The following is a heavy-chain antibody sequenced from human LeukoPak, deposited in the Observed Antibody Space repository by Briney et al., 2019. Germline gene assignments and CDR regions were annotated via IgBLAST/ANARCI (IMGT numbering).Heavy chain of an antibody. D-gene: IGHD1/OR15-1a*01. CDR2: ISSSSSYI. CDR3: ARDNWSKYYFDY. V-gene: IGHV3-21*01. Sequence: GGSLRLSCAAPGFTFSSYSMNWVRQAPGKGLEWVSSISSSSSYIYYADSVKGRLTISRDNAKNSLYLQMNSLRAEDTAVYYCARDNWSKYYFDYWGQGTLVTVSS. J-gene: IGHJ4*02. CDR1: GFTFSSYS.